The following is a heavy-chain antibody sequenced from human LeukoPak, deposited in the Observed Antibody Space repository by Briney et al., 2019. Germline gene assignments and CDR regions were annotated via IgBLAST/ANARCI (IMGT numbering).Heavy chain of an antibody. Sequence: PGGSLRLSCAASGFTFSSYAMSWVRQAPGKGLEWVSAISGSGGSTYYAASVKGRFTISRDNSKNTLYLQMNSLRAEDTAVYYCAKFRGQEMVVVPAAIPNWFDPWGQGTLVTVSS. CDR2: ISGSGGST. V-gene: IGHV3-23*01. CDR3: AKFRGQEMVVVPAAIPNWFDP. D-gene: IGHD2-2*01. CDR1: GFTFSSYA. J-gene: IGHJ5*02.